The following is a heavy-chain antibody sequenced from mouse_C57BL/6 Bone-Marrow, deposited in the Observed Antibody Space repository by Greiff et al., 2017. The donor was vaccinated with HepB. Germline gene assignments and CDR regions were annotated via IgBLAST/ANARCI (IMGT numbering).Heavy chain of an antibody. J-gene: IGHJ1*03. CDR2: LNPNNGGT. V-gene: IGHV1-22*01. D-gene: IGHD1-1*01. CDR3: ARGYYGSSYWYVDV. CDR1: GSTFTDYT. Sequence: VQLQQSGPELVKPGASVKMSCKASGSTFTDYTMHWVKQSHGKSLEWIGYLNPNNGGTSYNQKFKGKATLTVTKSSSTAYMELRSLTSEDSAVYYWARGYYGSSYWYVDVWGTGTTVTVSS.